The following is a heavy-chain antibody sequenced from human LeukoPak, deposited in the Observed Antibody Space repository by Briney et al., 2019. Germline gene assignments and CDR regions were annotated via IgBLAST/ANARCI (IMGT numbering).Heavy chain of an antibody. J-gene: IGHJ4*02. CDR2: ISSSGSTI. Sequence: NPGGSLRLSCAASGFTFSDYYMSWLRQAPGKGLEWVSYISSSGSTIYYADSVKGRFTISRDNAKNSLYLQMNGLRAEDTAVYYCARERAPYSSSWYGYWGQGTLVTVSS. D-gene: IGHD6-13*01. CDR1: GFTFSDYY. V-gene: IGHV3-11*04. CDR3: ARERAPYSSSWYGY.